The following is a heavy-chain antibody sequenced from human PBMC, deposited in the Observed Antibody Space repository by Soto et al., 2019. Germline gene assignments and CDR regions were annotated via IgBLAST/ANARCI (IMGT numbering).Heavy chain of an antibody. CDR1: GGSFSGYY. V-gene: IGHV4-34*01. Sequence: SETLSLTCAVYGGSFSGYYWSWIRQPPGKGLGWIGEINHSGSTNYNPSLKSRVTISVDTSKNQFSLKLSSVTAADTAVYYCARHPYNWNYGSDYWGQGTLVTVSS. D-gene: IGHD1-7*01. J-gene: IGHJ4*02. CDR2: INHSGST. CDR3: ARHPYNWNYGSDY.